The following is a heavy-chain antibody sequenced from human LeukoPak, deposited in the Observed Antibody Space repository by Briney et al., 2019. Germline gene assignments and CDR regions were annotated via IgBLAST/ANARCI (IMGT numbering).Heavy chain of an antibody. CDR1: GFTVSSNY. CDR2: IFGGGGT. V-gene: IGHV3-53*01. CDR3: ASWPGAWYGEDY. Sequence: TGGSLRLSCAASGFTVSSNYMAWVRQPPGKGLEWVSVIFGGGGTYYAGSVRGRFTISRDNSQNTLFLQMNSLRAEDTAVYYCASWPGAWYGEDYWGQGTRVTVSS. J-gene: IGHJ4*02. D-gene: IGHD3-10*01.